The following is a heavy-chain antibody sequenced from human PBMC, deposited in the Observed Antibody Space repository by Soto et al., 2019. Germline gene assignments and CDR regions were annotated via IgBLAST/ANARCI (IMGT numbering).Heavy chain of an antibody. D-gene: IGHD3-3*01. V-gene: IGHV1-18*01. Sequence: DSGKTYCETSGYTVTSYSTSWVRQATGQGLEWMGWISAYNGNTNYAQKLQGRVTMTTDTSTSTAYMELRSLRSDDTAVYYCARGGSYHFWSGSEAYYYYMDVWGKGTTVTVSS. CDR3: ARGGSYHFWSGSEAYYYYMDV. J-gene: IGHJ6*03. CDR2: ISAYNGNT. CDR1: GYTVTSYS.